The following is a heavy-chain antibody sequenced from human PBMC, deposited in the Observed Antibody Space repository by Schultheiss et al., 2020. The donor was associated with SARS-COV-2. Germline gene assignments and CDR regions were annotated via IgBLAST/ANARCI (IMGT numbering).Heavy chain of an antibody. Sequence: SETLSLTCTVSGGSISSSSYYWGWIRQPPGKGLEWIGSIYHSGSTYYNPSLKSRVTISVDTSKNQFSLKLSSVTAADTAVYYCARASIAAAGPSAFDIWGQGTMVTVSS. J-gene: IGHJ3*02. CDR1: GGSISSSSYY. D-gene: IGHD6-13*01. CDR3: ARASIAAAGPSAFDI. CDR2: IYHSGST. V-gene: IGHV4-39*07.